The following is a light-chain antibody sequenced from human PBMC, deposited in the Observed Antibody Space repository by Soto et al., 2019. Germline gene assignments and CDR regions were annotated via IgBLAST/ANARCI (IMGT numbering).Light chain of an antibody. V-gene: IGKV1-5*01. Sequence: DIQMTQSPSTLSASVGDRFTITCRASQSISYWLAWYQQKPGKAPKLLIYDASSLESGVPSRFSGSRSGTDFTLTISSLQPADFATYYCQQYNSFSRTFGQGTKVDIK. CDR3: QQYNSFSRT. J-gene: IGKJ1*01. CDR1: QSISYW. CDR2: DAS.